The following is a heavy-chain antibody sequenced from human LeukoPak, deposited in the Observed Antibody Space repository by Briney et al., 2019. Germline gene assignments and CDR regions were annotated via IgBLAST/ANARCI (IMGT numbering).Heavy chain of an antibody. CDR3: ARVPHPYYDILTGYYRNWFDP. V-gene: IGHV1-18*01. CDR1: GYTFTSYG. D-gene: IGHD3-9*01. J-gene: IGHJ5*02. Sequence: ASVKVSCKASGYTFTSYGISWVRQAPGQGLEWMGWISAYNGNTNYAQKVQGRVTMTTDTSTSTAYMELRSLRSDDTAVYYCARVPHPYYDILTGYYRNWFDPWGQGTLVTVSS. CDR2: ISAYNGNT.